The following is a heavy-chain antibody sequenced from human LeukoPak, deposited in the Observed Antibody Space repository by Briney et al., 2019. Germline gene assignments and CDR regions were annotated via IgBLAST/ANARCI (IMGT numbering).Heavy chain of an antibody. CDR3: ASSIVVVTAIRGAFDI. CDR1: GGTFSSYA. CDR2: IIPILGIA. D-gene: IGHD2-21*02. Sequence: SVTVSCKASGGTFSSYAISWVRQAPGQGLEWMGRIIPILGIANYAQKFQGRVTITADKSTSTAYMELSSLRSEDTAVYYCASSIVVVTAIRGAFDIWGQGTMVTVSS. J-gene: IGHJ3*02. V-gene: IGHV1-69*04.